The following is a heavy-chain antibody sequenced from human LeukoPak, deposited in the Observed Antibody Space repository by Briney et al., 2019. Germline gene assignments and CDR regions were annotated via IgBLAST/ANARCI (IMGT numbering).Heavy chain of an antibody. CDR3: ARSYYYDSSGYPQLLY. V-gene: IGHV1-69*13. CDR1: GGTFSSYA. J-gene: IGHJ4*02. Sequence: SVKVSCKASGGTFSSYAISWVRQAPGQGLEWMGGIIPIFGTANYAQKFQGRVTITADESTSTAYMELSSLRSEDTAVYYCARSYYYDSSGYPQLLYWGQGTLVTVSS. CDR2: IIPIFGTA. D-gene: IGHD3-22*01.